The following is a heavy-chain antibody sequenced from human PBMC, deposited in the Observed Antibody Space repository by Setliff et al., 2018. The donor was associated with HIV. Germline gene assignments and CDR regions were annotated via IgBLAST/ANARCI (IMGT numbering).Heavy chain of an antibody. CDR3: ARDNHGFPVD. CDR2: ISHSGTT. D-gene: IGHD1-1*01. V-gene: IGHV4-34*10. CDR1: GGSFSDSY. J-gene: IGHJ4*02. Sequence: SETLSLTCAVYGGSFSDSYYNWIRQPPGKGLEWIGEISHSGTTNYNSSLESRLTMSVDESKNQFSLRLRSLTAADTAIYYCARDNHGFPVDWGQGTLVTVSS.